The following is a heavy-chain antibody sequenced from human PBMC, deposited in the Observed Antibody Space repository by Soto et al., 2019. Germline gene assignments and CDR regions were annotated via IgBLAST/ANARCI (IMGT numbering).Heavy chain of an antibody. V-gene: IGHV4-39*07. D-gene: IGHD3-10*01. CDR3: ARGPFMVRGATLENWFDP. J-gene: IGHJ5*02. CDR2: IYYSGST. Sequence: SETLSLTCTFSGGSISSSSYYWGWIRQPPGKGLEWIGSIYYSGSTYYNPSLKSRVTISVDTSKNQFSLKLSSVTAADTAVYYCARGPFMVRGATLENWFDPWGQGTLVTVSS. CDR1: GGSISSSSYY.